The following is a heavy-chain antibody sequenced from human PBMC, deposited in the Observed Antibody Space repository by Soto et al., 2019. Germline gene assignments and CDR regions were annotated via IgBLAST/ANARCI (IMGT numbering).Heavy chain of an antibody. V-gene: IGHV3-23*01. J-gene: IGHJ4*02. Sequence: EVQLLESGGGLVQPGGSLRLSCAASGFTFSSYAMSWVRQAPGKGMERVSAISGSGGSTYYADSVKGRFTISRDNSKNTLYLQMNSLRAEDTAVYYCAKDRLIYSGSYSLDYWGQGTLVTVSS. CDR3: AKDRLIYSGSYSLDY. D-gene: IGHD1-26*01. CDR2: ISGSGGST. CDR1: GFTFSSYA.